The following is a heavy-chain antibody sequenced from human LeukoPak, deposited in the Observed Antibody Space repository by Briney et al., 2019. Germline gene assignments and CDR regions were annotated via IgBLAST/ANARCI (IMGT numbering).Heavy chain of an antibody. V-gene: IGHV4-39*07. J-gene: IGHJ1*01. CDR1: GGSISSSSYY. CDR2: IYYSGST. CDR3: ARGKIAVAGLYFQH. Sequence: SETLSLTCTVSGGSISSSSYYWGWIRQPPGKGLEWIGSIYYSGSTYYNPSLKSRVTISVDTSKNQFSLKLSSVTAADTAVYYCARGKIAVAGLYFQHWGQAPWSPSPQ. D-gene: IGHD6-19*01.